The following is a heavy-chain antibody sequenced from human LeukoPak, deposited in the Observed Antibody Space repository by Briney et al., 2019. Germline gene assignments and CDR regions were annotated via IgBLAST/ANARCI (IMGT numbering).Heavy chain of an antibody. CDR3: ARVAQYSSSWYRD. CDR2: INPNSGGT. D-gene: IGHD6-13*01. CDR1: GYTFTGYY. V-gene: IGHV1-2*02. Sequence: APVKVSCKASGYTFTGYYMHWVRQAPGQGLEWMGWINPNSGGTNYAQKFQGRVTMTRDTSISTAYMELSRLRSDDTAVYYCARVAQYSSSWYRDWGQGTLVTVSS. J-gene: IGHJ4*02.